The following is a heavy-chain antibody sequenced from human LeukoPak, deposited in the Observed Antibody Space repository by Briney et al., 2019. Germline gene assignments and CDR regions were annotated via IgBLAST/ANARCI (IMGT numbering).Heavy chain of an antibody. CDR3: ARDPGIRGTALDY. V-gene: IGHV4-34*01. Sequence: SETLSLTCAVSGTSFSAYYCNWIRQSPEKGLEWIGEINHRVETNYNPSLQSRVTMSVDTSKNQFSLRLTSLTAADTAIYYCARDPGIRGTALDYWGQGTPVTVSS. D-gene: IGHD1-7*01. J-gene: IGHJ4*02. CDR2: INHRVET. CDR1: GTSFSAYY.